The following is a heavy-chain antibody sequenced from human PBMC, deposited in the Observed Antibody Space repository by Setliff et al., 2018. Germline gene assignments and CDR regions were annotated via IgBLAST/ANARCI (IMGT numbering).Heavy chain of an antibody. CDR1: DVSISSSSFY. D-gene: IGHD3-9*01. CDR3: ARHALSFDSAWDV. J-gene: IGHJ6*04. CDR2: IYYSGST. Sequence: PSETLSLTCTVSDVSISSSSFYWAWIRQPPGKGLEWIGSIYYSGSTYYNPSLTSRVTISVDTSYNQFSLNLNSATAADTAVYYCARHALSFDSAWDVWGKGTTVTVSS. V-gene: IGHV4-39*01.